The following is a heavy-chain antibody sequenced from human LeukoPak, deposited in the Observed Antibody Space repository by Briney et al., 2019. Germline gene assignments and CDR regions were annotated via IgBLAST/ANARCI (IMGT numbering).Heavy chain of an antibody. V-gene: IGHV3-7*01. CDR2: IKHDGSEK. CDR1: GFTFSSSA. CDR3: ATDRGWRTSGYYLYYFEY. J-gene: IGHJ4*02. D-gene: IGHD3-3*01. Sequence: GGSLRLSCAASGFTFSSSAMSWVRQAPGKGLEWVASIKHDGSEKYYVDSVRGRFTISRDNTMNSLYLQVSSLGAEDTAVYYCATDRGWRTSGYYLYYFEYWGQGTLVTFSS.